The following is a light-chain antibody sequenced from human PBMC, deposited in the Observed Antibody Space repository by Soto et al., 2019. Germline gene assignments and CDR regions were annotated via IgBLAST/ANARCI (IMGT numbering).Light chain of an antibody. Sequence: DIQMTQSPSPLSASVGDRVTITCRASQTISTYLNWDQQKPGKAPKLLIYGASSMQSGVPSRFSGSGSGTDFTLTISSLQPEDFGTYYCQQSFSTPRTFGQGTKVDIK. V-gene: IGKV1-39*01. CDR1: QTISTY. CDR2: GAS. J-gene: IGKJ1*01. CDR3: QQSFSTPRT.